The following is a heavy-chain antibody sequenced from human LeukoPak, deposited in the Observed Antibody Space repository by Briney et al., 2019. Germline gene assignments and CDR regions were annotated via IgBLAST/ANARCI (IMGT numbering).Heavy chain of an antibody. Sequence: GGSLRLSCAASGFTFSSCAMSWVRQAPGKGLEWVSVISGSGDSTYYADSVKGRFTISRDNAKNTLYLQMNSLRAEDTAVYYCARAPRYSGSYYPFDYWGQGTLVTVSS. D-gene: IGHD1-26*01. CDR2: ISGSGDST. V-gene: IGHV3-23*01. CDR3: ARAPRYSGSYYPFDY. J-gene: IGHJ4*02. CDR1: GFTFSSCA.